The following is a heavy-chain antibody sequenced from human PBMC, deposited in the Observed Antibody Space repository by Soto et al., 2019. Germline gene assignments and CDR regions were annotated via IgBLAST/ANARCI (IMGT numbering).Heavy chain of an antibody. V-gene: IGHV3-74*01. CDR2: VTPDGRST. CDR1: GFSFSNYW. D-gene: IGHD6-25*01. Sequence: EVQLVESGGGLVQPGGPLRLSCAASGFSFSNYWVHWVRHAPGKGLVWVSRVTPDGRSTSYADSVKGRFTVSRDNAKNTVSLEMNSLRVEDTAVYYCTTLSSAVSYSAFDIWGQGTVIIVSS. CDR3: TTLSSAVSYSAFDI. J-gene: IGHJ3*02.